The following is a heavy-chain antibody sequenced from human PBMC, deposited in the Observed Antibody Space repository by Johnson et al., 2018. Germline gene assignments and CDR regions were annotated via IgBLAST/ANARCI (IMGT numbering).Heavy chain of an antibody. D-gene: IGHD6-13*01. J-gene: IGHJ1*01. CDR1: GFTFSSYG. V-gene: IGHV3-30*18. CDR2: ISYDGSNK. Sequence: QVQLQESGGGVVQPGRSLRLSCAASGFTFSSYGMHWVRQAPGKGLEWVAVISYDGSNKYYADSVKGRFTISRDNSKNTLYLQMNSLRAEDTAVYYCAKDPGSSSWYWAEYFQHWGQGTLVTVSS. CDR3: AKDPGSSSWYWAEYFQH.